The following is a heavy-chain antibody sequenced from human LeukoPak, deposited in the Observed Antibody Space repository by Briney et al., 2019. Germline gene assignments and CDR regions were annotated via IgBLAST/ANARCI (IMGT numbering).Heavy chain of an antibody. V-gene: IGHV3-20*04. CDR2: INWNGGST. D-gene: IGHD6-19*01. Sequence: GGSLRLSCAVSGFTFDDYGMSWVRQAPGKGLEWVSGINWNGGSTGYVDSVKGRFTISRDNAKNSLRLQMNSLRAEDTALYYCARDISSGWYFDYWGQGTLVTVSS. J-gene: IGHJ4*02. CDR1: GFTFDDYG. CDR3: ARDISSGWYFDY.